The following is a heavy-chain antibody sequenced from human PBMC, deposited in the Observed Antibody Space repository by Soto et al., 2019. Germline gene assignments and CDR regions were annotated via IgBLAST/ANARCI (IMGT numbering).Heavy chain of an antibody. J-gene: IGHJ6*02. Sequence: QVQLVQSGAEVKKPGSSVKVSCKASGGTFSSYAISWVRQAPGQGLEWMGGIIPIFGTANYAQKFHGRVTITADESTSTAYMELSSLRSEDTAVYYCARDQTTVVPYYYYGTAVWGQGTTVTVSS. CDR2: IIPIFGTA. CDR3: ARDQTTVVPYYYYGTAV. CDR1: GGTFSSYA. D-gene: IGHD4-17*01. V-gene: IGHV1-69*01.